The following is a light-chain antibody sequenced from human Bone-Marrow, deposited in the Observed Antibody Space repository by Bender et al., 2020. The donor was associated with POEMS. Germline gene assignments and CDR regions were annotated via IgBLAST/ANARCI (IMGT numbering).Light chain of an antibody. CDR2: EVS. J-gene: IGLJ2*01. CDR1: NSNIGSYNH. CDR3: SSYTNSNTLI. Sequence: QSALTQPASVSGSPGQSITISCSGTNSNIGSYNHVSWYQQHPGKAPKLMIYEVSDRPSGVSHRFSGSKSGNTASLTISGLQAEDEGEYYCSSYTNSNTLIFGGRTKVTVL. V-gene: IGLV2-14*01.